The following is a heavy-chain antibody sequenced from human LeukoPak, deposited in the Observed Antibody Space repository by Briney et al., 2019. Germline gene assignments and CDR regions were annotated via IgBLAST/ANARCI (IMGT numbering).Heavy chain of an antibody. D-gene: IGHD3-22*01. J-gene: IGHJ4*02. CDR1: GGSISSGDYY. CDR3: ARGYYRRITLDY. V-gene: IGHV4-30-4*01. CDR2: IYYSGST. Sequence: SQTLSLTCTVSGGSISSGDYYWSWIRQPPGTGLEWLGYIYYSGSTYYNPSLKSRVTTSVDTSKNQFSLKLSSVTAADTAVYYCARGYYRRITLDYWGQGTLVTVSS.